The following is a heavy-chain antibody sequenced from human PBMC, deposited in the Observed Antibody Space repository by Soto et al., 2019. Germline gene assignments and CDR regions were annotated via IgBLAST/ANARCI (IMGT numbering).Heavy chain of an antibody. V-gene: IGHV3-48*02. CDR1: GFTFSSYS. J-gene: IGHJ4*02. Sequence: GGSLRLPCAASGFTFSSYSMNWVRQAPGKGLEWVSYISSSSGTMYYADSVQGRFTISRDNAKNSLYLQMNSLRDEDTAVYYCARGRGYYDSSGFYLLHYFDFSGQGSLVIVSS. CDR2: ISSSSGTM. D-gene: IGHD3-22*01. CDR3: ARGRGYYDSSGFYLLHYFDF.